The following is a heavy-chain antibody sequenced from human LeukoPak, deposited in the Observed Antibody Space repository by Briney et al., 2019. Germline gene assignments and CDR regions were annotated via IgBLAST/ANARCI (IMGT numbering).Heavy chain of an antibody. CDR1: GGSISNYY. CDR2: IYYSGST. CDR3: AGHKRPDYGDYGGFFDY. Sequence: SETLSLTCTVSGGSISNYYWSWIRLPPGKGLEWIGHIYYSGSTNYNPSLKSRVTISVDISKNQFSLRLSSVTAADTAVYYCAGHKRPDYGDYGGFFDYWGQGTLVTVSS. J-gene: IGHJ4*02. V-gene: IGHV4-59*08. D-gene: IGHD4-17*01.